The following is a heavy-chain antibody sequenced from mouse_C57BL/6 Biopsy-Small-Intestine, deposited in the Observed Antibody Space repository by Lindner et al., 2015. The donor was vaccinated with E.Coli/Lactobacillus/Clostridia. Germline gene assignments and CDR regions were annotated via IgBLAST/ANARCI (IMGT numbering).Heavy chain of an antibody. J-gene: IGHJ4*01. V-gene: IGHV1-59*01. CDR1: GYTFTSYG. CDR3: VRGELTGNTY. CDR2: IHAFGNT. D-gene: IGHD4-1*01. Sequence: SVKVSCKASGYTFTSYGITWVRQAPGQGLEWMGLIHAFGNTKYAQRLQGRVSMTTDTSTSTAYMELRNLRSDDTAVYYCVRGELTGNTYWGQGTLVTVSS.